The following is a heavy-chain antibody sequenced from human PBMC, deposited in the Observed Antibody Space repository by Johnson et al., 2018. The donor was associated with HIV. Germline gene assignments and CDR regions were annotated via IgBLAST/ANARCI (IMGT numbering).Heavy chain of an antibody. V-gene: IGHV3-30*03. Sequence: QLVESGGGVVQPGRSLRLSCAASEFTFSSYGMHCVRQAPGKGLEWVAVISYDDNNKYSADSVKARFTISRDNSTNTLYLQMNRLKIEDTAVYYCARDLFSLILEDDAFDTWGQGTMVTVSS. CDR3: ARDLFSLILEDDAFDT. CDR1: EFTFSSYG. J-gene: IGHJ3*02. CDR2: ISYDDNNK.